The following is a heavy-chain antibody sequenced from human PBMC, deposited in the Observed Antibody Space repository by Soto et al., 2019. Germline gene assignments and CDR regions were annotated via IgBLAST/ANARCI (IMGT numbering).Heavy chain of an antibody. Sequence: SETLSLTCAVSGGSISSGGYSWSWIRQPPGKGLEWIGSIYYSGSTYYNPSLKSRVTISVDTSKNQFSLKLSSVTAADTAVYYCARHPRIVGATDFDYWGQGTLVTVSS. J-gene: IGHJ4*02. CDR3: ARHPRIVGATDFDY. V-gene: IGHV4-30-2*03. CDR2: IYYSGST. CDR1: GGSISSGGYS. D-gene: IGHD1-26*01.